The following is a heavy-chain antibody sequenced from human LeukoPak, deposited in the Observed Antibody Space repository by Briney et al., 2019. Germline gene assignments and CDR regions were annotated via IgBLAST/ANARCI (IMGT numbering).Heavy chain of an antibody. CDR3: ARGQSTGTTAQPDY. J-gene: IGHJ4*02. CDR2: IYYSGST. D-gene: IGHD1-1*01. CDR1: GGSISTSY. Sequence: PSETLSLTCTVSGGSISTSYWSWIRQPPGKGLEWIGYIYYSGSTNYNPSLKSRVTMSVDTSKNQFSLKLSSVTAADTAVYYCARGQSTGTTAQPDYWGQGTLVTVSS. V-gene: IGHV4-59*01.